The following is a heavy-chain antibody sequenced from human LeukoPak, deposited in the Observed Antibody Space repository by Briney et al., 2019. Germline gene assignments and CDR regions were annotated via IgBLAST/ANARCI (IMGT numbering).Heavy chain of an antibody. V-gene: IGHV3-30*02. Sequence: GRSLRLSCAASGFTFSSYVMHWVRQAPGKGLEWVAFIRYDGNNKYYADSVKGRLTITRDNSKNTLYLQMNSLRAADTAVYYCAKGYRNHLLILLDSWGQGTLVTVSS. D-gene: IGHD3-16*01. CDR3: AKGYRNHLLILLDS. CDR2: IRYDGNNK. CDR1: GFTFSSYV. J-gene: IGHJ5*01.